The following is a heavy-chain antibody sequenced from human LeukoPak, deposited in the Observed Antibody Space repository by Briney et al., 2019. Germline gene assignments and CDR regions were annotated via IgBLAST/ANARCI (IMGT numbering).Heavy chain of an antibody. V-gene: IGHV4-39*07. CDR3: AREDWYYDFWSGPRDYMDV. Sequence: SETLSLTCTVSGGSISSSSYYWGWIRQPPGKGLEWIGSIYYSGSTYYNPSLKSRVTISVDTSKNQFSLKLSSVTAADTAVYYCAREDWYYDFWSGPRDYMDVWGKGTTVTVSS. CDR1: GGSISSSSYY. CDR2: IYYSGST. D-gene: IGHD3-3*01. J-gene: IGHJ6*03.